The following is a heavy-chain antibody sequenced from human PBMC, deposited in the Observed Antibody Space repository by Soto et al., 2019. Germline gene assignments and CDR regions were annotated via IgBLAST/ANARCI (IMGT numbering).Heavy chain of an antibody. Sequence: GGSLRLSCAASGFTFSGYSMNWVRQEPGKGLEWVSYISSSSSTIYYADSVEGRFTISRDNAKNSLYLQMNSLRAEDTAVYYCARRYCSGGSCYVVAFDIWGQGTMVTVSS. V-gene: IGHV3-48*01. CDR2: ISSSSSTI. D-gene: IGHD2-15*01. J-gene: IGHJ3*02. CDR3: ARRYCSGGSCYVVAFDI. CDR1: GFTFSGYS.